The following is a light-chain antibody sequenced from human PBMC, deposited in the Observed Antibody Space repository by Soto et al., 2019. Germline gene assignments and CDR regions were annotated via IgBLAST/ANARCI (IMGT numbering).Light chain of an antibody. J-gene: IGLJ3*02. V-gene: IGLV1-44*01. CDR3: AAWDDSLNGGV. CDR1: SSNIGSNT. Sequence: QSVLTQPPSASGTPGQRVTISCSGSSSNIGSNTVNWYQQLPGTAPKLLIYSNNQRPSGVPDRFSGSKSGTYASLDISGLQSADEADYYCAAWDDSLNGGVFGGGTKLTVL. CDR2: SNN.